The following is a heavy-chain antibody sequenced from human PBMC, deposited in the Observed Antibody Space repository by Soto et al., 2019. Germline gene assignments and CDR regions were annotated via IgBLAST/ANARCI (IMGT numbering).Heavy chain of an antibody. V-gene: IGHV4-39*01. J-gene: IGHJ4*02. Sequence: LSLTCTVSGGSISSSSYYWGWIRQPPGKGLEWIGSIYYSGSTYYNPSLKSRVTISVDTSKNQFSLKLSSVTAADTAVYYCAKVSVAVGYFDYWGQGTLVTVSS. CDR1: GGSISSSSYY. CDR2: IYYSGST. D-gene: IGHD6-19*01. CDR3: AKVSVAVGYFDY.